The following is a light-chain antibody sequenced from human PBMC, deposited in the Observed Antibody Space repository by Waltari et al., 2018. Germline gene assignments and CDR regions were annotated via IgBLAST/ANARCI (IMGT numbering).Light chain of an antibody. CDR3: QAWDSNIGV. CDR2: ADS. Sequence: SYEVTQPPSVSVSPGPTASIPCPGDKLGDKNVCWYQQKPGQTPVLVIHADSKRPSGIPERISGSNSGNTATLTISGTQAMDEADYYCQAWDSNIGVFGGGTKLTVL. V-gene: IGLV3-1*01. J-gene: IGLJ2*01. CDR1: KLGDKN.